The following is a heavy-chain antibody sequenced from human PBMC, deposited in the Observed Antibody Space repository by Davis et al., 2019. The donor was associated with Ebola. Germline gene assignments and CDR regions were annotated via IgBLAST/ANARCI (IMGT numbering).Heavy chain of an antibody. D-gene: IGHD3-10*01. Sequence: GESLKISCKGSGYSFTSYWIGWVRHMPGKGLEWMGIIYPGDSDTRYSPSFQGQVTISADKSISTAYLQWSSLKASDTAMYYCARPYGSGSYSPSAFDIWGQGTMVTVSS. CDR3: ARPYGSGSYSPSAFDI. CDR2: IYPGDSDT. CDR1: GYSFTSYW. J-gene: IGHJ3*02. V-gene: IGHV5-51*01.